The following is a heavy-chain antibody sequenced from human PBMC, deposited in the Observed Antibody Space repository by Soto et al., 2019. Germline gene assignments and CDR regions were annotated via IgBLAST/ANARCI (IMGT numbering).Heavy chain of an antibody. D-gene: IGHD3-10*01. V-gene: IGHV3-74*01. CDR2: INSDGSNT. J-gene: IGHJ4*02. CDR3: ARHSPSGDGFDY. CDR1: GFTFSNYW. Sequence: EVQLVESGGGLVQPGGSLRLSCAASGFTFSNYWMHWVRQAPGKGLVWVSRINSDGSNTTYADSVKGRFTISRDNAKNTLYLQMNSLRAEDTAVYYCARHSPSGDGFDYWGQGTLVTVSS.